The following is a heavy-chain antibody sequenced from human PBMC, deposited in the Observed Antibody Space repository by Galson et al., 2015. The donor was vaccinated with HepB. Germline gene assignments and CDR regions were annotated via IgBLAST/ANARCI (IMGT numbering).Heavy chain of an antibody. J-gene: IGHJ5*02. CDR3: ARDIGYCSSTSCYGAGWFDP. CDR2: IKQDGSEK. D-gene: IGHD2-2*01. V-gene: IGHV3-7*03. Sequence: SLRLSCAASGFTFSSYWMSWVRQAPGKGLEWVANIKQDGSEKYYVDSVKGRFTISRDNAKNSLYLQMNSLRAEDTAVYYCARDIGYCSSTSCYGAGWFDPWGQGTLVTVSS. CDR1: GFTFSSYW.